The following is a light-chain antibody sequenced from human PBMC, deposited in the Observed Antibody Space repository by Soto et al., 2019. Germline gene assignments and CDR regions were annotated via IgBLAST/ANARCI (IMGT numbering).Light chain of an antibody. CDR3: HQYGSSPT. J-gene: IGKJ5*01. CDR2: GAS. V-gene: IGKV3-20*01. Sequence: EVVLTQSPGTLSLSPGERATLSCRASQNVVGYKLAWYQQKPGQPPRLLIYGASSRATGIPDRFSGSGSGTDFTLTISRLEPEDFAVYYCHQYGSSPTFGQGTRLEIK. CDR1: QNVVGYK.